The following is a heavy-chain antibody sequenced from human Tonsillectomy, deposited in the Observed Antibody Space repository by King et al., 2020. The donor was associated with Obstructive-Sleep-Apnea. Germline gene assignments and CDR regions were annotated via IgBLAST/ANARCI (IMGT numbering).Heavy chain of an antibody. CDR3: ARQGYSSGWYGNPGSFDY. CDR1: GYSFTSYW. CDR2: IYPGDSDT. J-gene: IGHJ4*02. Sequence: QLVQSGAEVKKPGESLKSSCKGSGYSFTSYWIGWVRQMPGKGLEWMGIIYPGDSDTRYSPSFQGQVTISADKSISTAYLQWSSLKASDTAMYYCARQGYSSGWYGNPGSFDYWGQGTLVTVSS. V-gene: IGHV5-51*01. D-gene: IGHD6-13*01.